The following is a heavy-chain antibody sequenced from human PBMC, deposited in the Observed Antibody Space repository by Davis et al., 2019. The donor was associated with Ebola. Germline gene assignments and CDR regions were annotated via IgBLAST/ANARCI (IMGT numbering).Heavy chain of an antibody. D-gene: IGHD3-22*01. CDR3: ARGSMISWFDP. Sequence: MPSETLSLTCAVYGGSFSGYYWSWIRQPPGKGLEWIGEINHSGSTNYNPSLKSRVTISVDTSKNQFSLKLSSVTAADTAVYYCARGSMISWFDPWGQGTLVTVSS. J-gene: IGHJ5*02. V-gene: IGHV4-34*01. CDR2: INHSGST. CDR1: GGSFSGYY.